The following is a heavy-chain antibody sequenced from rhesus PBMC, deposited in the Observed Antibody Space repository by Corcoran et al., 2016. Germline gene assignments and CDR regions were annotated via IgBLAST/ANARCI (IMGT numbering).Heavy chain of an antibody. J-gene: IGHJ4*01. CDR1: GGSVSSSNW. CDR3: ARDGNYALFDY. D-gene: IGHD1-44*01. Sequence: QVQLQESGPGLVQPSETLSLTCAVSGGSVSSSNWWSRIRQPPGKGLEWIGYNSGNDGSTYYNPSLKSRVTVSTDTSKNQFSLKLSTVTAADTAVYYWARDGNYALFDYWGQGVLVTVSS. V-gene: IGHV4-65*01. CDR2: NSGNDGST.